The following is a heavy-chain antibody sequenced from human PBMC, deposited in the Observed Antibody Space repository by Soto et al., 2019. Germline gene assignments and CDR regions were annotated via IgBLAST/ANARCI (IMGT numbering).Heavy chain of an antibody. V-gene: IGHV1-69*13. CDR2: IIPIFGTA. D-gene: IGHD5-18*01. Sequence: GASVKVSCKASGGTFSSHAISWVRQAPGQGLEWMGGIIPIFGTANYAQKFQGRVTITADESTSTAYMELSSLRSEDTAVYYCARDTAMAYYYYGMDVWGQGTTVTVSS. J-gene: IGHJ6*02. CDR3: ARDTAMAYYYYGMDV. CDR1: GGTFSSHA.